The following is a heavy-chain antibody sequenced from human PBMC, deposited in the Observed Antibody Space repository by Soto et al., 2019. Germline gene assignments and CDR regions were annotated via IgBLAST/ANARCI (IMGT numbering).Heavy chain of an antibody. CDR1: GFTFDYYA. CDR2: IDWNSNNI. V-gene: IGHV3-9*01. CDR3: AKDRELEPGYGLDV. J-gene: IGHJ6*02. D-gene: IGHD1-1*01. Sequence: GGSLRLSCAASGFTFDYYAMHWVRQAPGKGLEWVSGIDWNSNNIHYADSVKGRFTISRDNAMNSLYLQMNSLRPEDTAFYYCAKDRELEPGYGLDVWGQGTTVTVSS.